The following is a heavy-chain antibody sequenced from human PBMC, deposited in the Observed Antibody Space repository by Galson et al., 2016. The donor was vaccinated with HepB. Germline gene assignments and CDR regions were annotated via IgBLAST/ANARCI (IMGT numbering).Heavy chain of an antibody. CDR2: ISGSGSGGTT. V-gene: IGHV3-23*01. D-gene: IGHD6-6*01. Sequence: SLRLSCAASGFTFSIYDMSWVRQAPGKGLEWASTISGSGSGGTTYYADSVQGRFTISRDNSKNTLYLQMNSLRDEDTAVYYCARIPIEYSGSHIYYYYYMDVWGKGTTVTVSS. CDR3: ARIPIEYSGSHIYYYYYMDV. J-gene: IGHJ6*03. CDR1: GFTFSIYD.